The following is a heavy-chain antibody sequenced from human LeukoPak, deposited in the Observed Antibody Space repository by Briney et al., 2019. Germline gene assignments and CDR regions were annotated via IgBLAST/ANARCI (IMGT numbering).Heavy chain of an antibody. CDR2: ISSGSVYI. Sequence: GGSLGLSCAASGFTLSSYSMNWVRQAPGKGLEWVSPISSGSVYIYYADSVKGRFTISRDDAKNSLYLQMNRLRAEDTAVYYCARDWASVDYWGQGTLVTVSS. V-gene: IGHV3-21*01. CDR3: ARDWASVDY. CDR1: GFTLSSYS. J-gene: IGHJ4*02. D-gene: IGHD3-16*01.